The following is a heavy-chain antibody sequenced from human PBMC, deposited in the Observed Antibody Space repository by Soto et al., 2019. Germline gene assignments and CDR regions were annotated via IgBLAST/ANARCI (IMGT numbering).Heavy chain of an antibody. V-gene: IGHV1-46*01. CDR2: INPSGGST. D-gene: IGHD2-2*01. CDR1: GYTFTSYY. CDR3: ARDQGRNYHVNWFEP. Sequence: ASVKVSCKTSGYTFTSYYMHWVRQAPGQGLEWMGIINPSGGSTSYAQKFQGRVTMTRDTSTSTVYVELSSLRSEDTAVYYCARDQGRNYHVNWFEPWGQGTLVNVSS. J-gene: IGHJ5*02.